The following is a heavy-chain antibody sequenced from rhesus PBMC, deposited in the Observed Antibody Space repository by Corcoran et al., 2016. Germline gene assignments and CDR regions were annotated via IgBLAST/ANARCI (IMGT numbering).Heavy chain of an antibody. CDR1: GGSISSSY. J-gene: IGHJ4*01. V-gene: IGHV4-169*02. Sequence: QLQLQESGPGLVKPSETLSVTCAVSGGSISSSYWSWIRLAPGKGLVWIGYLYGSGSSTNYNPYLKSRGTLSVDTSKNPLARKRSSVTAADTAVYYCASTTVGTVKYFDYCGQGVLVTVS. CDR3: ASTTVGTVKYFDY. D-gene: IGHD5-24*01. CDR2: LYGSGSST.